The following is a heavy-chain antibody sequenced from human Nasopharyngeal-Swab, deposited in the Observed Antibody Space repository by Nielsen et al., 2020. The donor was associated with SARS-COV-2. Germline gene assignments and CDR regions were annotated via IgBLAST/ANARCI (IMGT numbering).Heavy chain of an antibody. Sequence: GGSLSLSCAASAFTFSIHTMNWVRQAPGKGLEWVSSISGSTNDIYYADSVKGRFTISRDNAKNSLFLQINSLRAEDTAVYYCARDYGGWFDYWGQGTLVTVSS. CDR2: ISGSTNDI. CDR1: AFTFSIHT. J-gene: IGHJ4*02. CDR3: ARDYGGWFDY. V-gene: IGHV3-21*01. D-gene: IGHD4-23*01.